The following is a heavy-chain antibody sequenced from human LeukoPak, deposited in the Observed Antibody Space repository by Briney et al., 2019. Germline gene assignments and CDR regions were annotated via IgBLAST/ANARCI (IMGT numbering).Heavy chain of an antibody. Sequence: GASVKVSCKASGYTFSTYGISWVRQAPGQGLEWMGVLNPSNGDTTYAHDFQGRVTMTRDTSTSTLYMELSGLRSEDRAVYYCARAPPYSYGSSNLDYWGQGTLVTVSS. V-gene: IGHV1-46*01. CDR3: ARAPPYSYGSSNLDY. D-gene: IGHD3-16*01. J-gene: IGHJ4*02. CDR2: LNPSNGDT. CDR1: GYTFSTYG.